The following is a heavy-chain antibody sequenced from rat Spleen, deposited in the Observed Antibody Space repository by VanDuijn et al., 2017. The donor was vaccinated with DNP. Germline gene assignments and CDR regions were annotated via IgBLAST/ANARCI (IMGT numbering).Heavy chain of an antibody. CDR1: GFSLTSYN. J-gene: IGHJ2*01. Sequence: QVQLKESGPGLVQPSQTLSLTCTVSGFSLTSYNVHWVRQPPGKGLEWMAVIWGDGSTAYNSALKSRLSISRDTSKSQVFLKMNSLQTDDTAKYFCARRLRGTFDYWGQGVMVTVSS. V-gene: IGHV2-1*01. CDR3: ARRLRGTFDY. CDR2: IWGDGST. D-gene: IGHD4-3*01.